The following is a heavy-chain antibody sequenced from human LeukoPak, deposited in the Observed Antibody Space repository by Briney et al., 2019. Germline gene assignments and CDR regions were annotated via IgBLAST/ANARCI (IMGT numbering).Heavy chain of an antibody. CDR2: ISSSSDDI. V-gene: IGHV3-21*01. CDR3: ARGPSGYHNT. CDR1: GFTFSSYN. Sequence: GGSLRLSCAASGFTFSSYNMNWLRQAPGKGLEGVSSISSSSDDIYYADSVKGRFTISRDNAKNSLYLQINSLRAEDTAVYYCARGPSGYHNTGGQGTLVTVSS. D-gene: IGHD5-12*01. J-gene: IGHJ4*02.